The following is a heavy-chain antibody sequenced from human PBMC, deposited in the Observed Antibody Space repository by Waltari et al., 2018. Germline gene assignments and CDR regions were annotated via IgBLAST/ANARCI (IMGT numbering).Heavy chain of an antibody. J-gene: IGHJ4*02. Sequence: VQLVESGGGVVRPGGSLRLSCAASGFTFSSYAMHWVRQAPGKGLEWVAVISYDGSNKYYADSVKGRFTISRDNSKNTLYLQMNSLRAEDTAVYYCARDYTYYFDYWGQGTLVTVSS. CDR3: ARDYTYYFDY. CDR2: ISYDGSNK. CDR1: GFTFSSYA. D-gene: IGHD2-21*01. V-gene: IGHV3-30-3*01.